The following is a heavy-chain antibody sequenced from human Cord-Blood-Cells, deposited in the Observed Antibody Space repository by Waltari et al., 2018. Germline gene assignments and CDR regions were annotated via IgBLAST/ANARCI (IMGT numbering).Heavy chain of an antibody. J-gene: IGHJ4*02. CDR1: GGSISSYY. CDR3: ARGDVGYSYGYFDY. CDR2: IYYSGST. Sequence: QVQLQESGPGLVKPSETLSLTCTVSGGSISSYYWSWIRQRPGKGLEWSWYIYYSGSTNYNPSLKIRVTISVDTSKNQFSLKLSSVTAADTAVYYCARGDVGYSYGYFDYWGQGTLVTVSS. V-gene: IGHV4-59*01. D-gene: IGHD5-18*01.